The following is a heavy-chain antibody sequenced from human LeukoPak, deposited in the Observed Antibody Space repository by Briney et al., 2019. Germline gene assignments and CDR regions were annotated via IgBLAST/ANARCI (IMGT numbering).Heavy chain of an antibody. D-gene: IGHD3-3*01. CDR2: ISGSGGST. J-gene: IGHJ6*02. CDR3: AKKIFGVASRMDV. Sequence: AISGSGGSTYYTDSVKGRFTISRDNSKNTLYLQMNSLTAEDTAVYYCAKKIFGVASRMDVWGQGTTVTVSS. V-gene: IGHV3-23*01.